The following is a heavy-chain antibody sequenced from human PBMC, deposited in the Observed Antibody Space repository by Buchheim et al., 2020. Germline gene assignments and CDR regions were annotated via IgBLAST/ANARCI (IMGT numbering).Heavy chain of an antibody. CDR3: AKDYLWSGTEDY. D-gene: IGHD3-3*01. CDR2: ISYDGSNK. CDR1: GFTFSSYG. V-gene: IGHV3-30*18. J-gene: IGHJ4*02. Sequence: QVQLVESGGGVVQPGRSLRLSCAASGFTFSSYGMHWVRQAPGKGLEWVAVISYDGSNKYYADSVKGRFTISRDNSKNTLYLQMNSLRAEDTAVYYCAKDYLWSGTEDYWGQGTL.